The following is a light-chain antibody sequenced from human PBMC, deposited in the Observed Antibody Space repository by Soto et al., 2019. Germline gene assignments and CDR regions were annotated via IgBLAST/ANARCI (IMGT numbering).Light chain of an antibody. J-gene: IGLJ3*02. CDR2: EVS. Sequence: QSALTQPPSASGSPGQSVTISCTGTSSDVGDYNYVSWYQQYPGKAPKLMIYEVSKRPSGVPDRFSGSKSGNTASLIVSGLQAEDEADYYCSSYAGSNNWVFGGGTKLTVL. CDR1: SSDVGDYNY. V-gene: IGLV2-8*01. CDR3: SSYAGSNNWV.